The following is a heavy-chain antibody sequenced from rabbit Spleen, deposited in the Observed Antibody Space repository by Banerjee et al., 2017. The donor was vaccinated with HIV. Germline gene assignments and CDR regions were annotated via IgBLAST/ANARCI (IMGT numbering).Heavy chain of an antibody. CDR3: ARDNSSVSGSAFDL. CDR1: GVSLNDKDV. Sequence: EQLEESGGGLVKPEGSLTLTCKASGVSLNDKDVMCWVRQAPGKGLEWIACVYGGSSETTYYASWAKGRFTISKASSTAVTLQMTSLTDADTATYFCARDNSSVSGSAFDLWGPGTLVTVS. J-gene: IGHJ4*01. CDR2: VYGGSSETT. D-gene: IGHD1-1*01. V-gene: IGHV1S45*01.